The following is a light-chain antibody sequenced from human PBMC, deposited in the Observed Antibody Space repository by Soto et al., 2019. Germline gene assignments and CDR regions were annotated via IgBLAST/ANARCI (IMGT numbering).Light chain of an antibody. J-gene: IGLJ2*01. CDR2: ANT. V-gene: IGLV1-40*01. Sequence: QPVLTQPRSVSGAPGKRVTISCTGTGSNIGAVYDIHWYQQFPGTAPKLLIYANTHRPSGVPDRFSGFKSGTSASLAISGLQAEDEADYYCQSFDSSLSGFVAFGGGTKVTVL. CDR3: QSFDSSLSGFVA. CDR1: GSNIGAVYD.